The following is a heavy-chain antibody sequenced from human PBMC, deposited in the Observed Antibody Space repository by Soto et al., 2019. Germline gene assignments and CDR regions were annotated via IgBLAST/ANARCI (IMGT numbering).Heavy chain of an antibody. J-gene: IGHJ6*02. Sequence: QVQLQESGPGLVKPSETLSLTCTVSGGSVSSGSYYWSWIRQPPGKGLEWIGYIYYSGSTNYNPSLKSRVTISVDTSKNQFSLKLSSVTAADTAVYYCARESTWLVQPPTVYGMDVWGQGTTVTVSS. CDR2: IYYSGST. V-gene: IGHV4-61*01. CDR1: GGSVSSGSYY. D-gene: IGHD6-19*01. CDR3: ARESTWLVQPPTVYGMDV.